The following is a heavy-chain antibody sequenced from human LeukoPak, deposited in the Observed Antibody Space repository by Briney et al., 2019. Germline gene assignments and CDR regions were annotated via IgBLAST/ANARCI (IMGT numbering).Heavy chain of an antibody. CDR3: TTDISLWFGEYHDY. D-gene: IGHD3-10*01. CDR2: IKSKTDGCTT. J-gene: IGHJ4*02. Sequence: GGSLRLSCAASGFTFSNAWMSWVRQAPGKGLEWVGRIKSKTDGCTTDYAAPVKGRFTISRDDSKNTLYLQMNSLKTEDTAVCYCTTDISLWFGEYHDYWGQGTLVTVSS. CDR1: GFTFSNAW. V-gene: IGHV3-15*01.